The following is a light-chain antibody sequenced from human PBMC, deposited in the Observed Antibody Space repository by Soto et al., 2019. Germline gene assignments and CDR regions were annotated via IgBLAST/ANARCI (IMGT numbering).Light chain of an antibody. CDR1: SSDVGGYNY. CDR2: EVS. CDR3: SSYTSSSTLLV. V-gene: IGLV2-14*01. J-gene: IGLJ2*01. Sequence: QSVLTQPASVSGSPGQSITISGTGTSSDVGGYNYVSWYQQHPGKAPKLMIYEVSNRPSGVSNRFSGSKSGNTASLTISGLQADDEADYYCSSYTSSSTLLVFGGGTKLTVL.